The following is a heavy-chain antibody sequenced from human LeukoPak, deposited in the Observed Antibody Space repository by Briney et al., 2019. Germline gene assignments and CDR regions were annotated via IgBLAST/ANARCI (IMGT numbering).Heavy chain of an antibody. D-gene: IGHD4-17*01. CDR3: AKDTAMTTVTAAIDY. J-gene: IGHJ4*02. V-gene: IGHV3-30*18. Sequence: GRSLRLSCAASGFTFSSYGMHWVRQAPGKGLEWVAVISYDGSNKYYADSVKGRFTISRDNSKNTLYLQMNSLRAEDTAVYYCAKDTAMTTVTAAIDYWGREPWSPSPQ. CDR1: GFTFSSYG. CDR2: ISYDGSNK.